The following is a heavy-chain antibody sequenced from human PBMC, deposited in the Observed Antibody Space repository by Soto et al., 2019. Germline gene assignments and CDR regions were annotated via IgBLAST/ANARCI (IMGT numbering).Heavy chain of an antibody. D-gene: IGHD1-1*01. CDR1: GFTFSSYA. CDR3: ASSRPETGTTGWPFDP. CDR2: ISYDGSNK. Sequence: PGGSLRLSCAASGFTFSSYAMHWVRQAPGKGLEWVAVISYDGSNKYYADSVKGRFTISRDNSKNTLYLQMNSLRAEDTAVYYCASSRPETGTTGWPFDPWGQGTLVTVSS. J-gene: IGHJ5*02. V-gene: IGHV3-30-3*01.